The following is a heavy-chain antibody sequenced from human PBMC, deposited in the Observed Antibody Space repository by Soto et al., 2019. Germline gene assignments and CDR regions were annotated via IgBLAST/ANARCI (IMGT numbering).Heavy chain of an antibody. CDR3: ARGLVQTTVTTPLDY. Sequence: QVQLVQSGAEVKKPGSSVKVSCKASGGTFSSYTISWVRQAPGQGLEWMGRIIPILGIANYAQKFQGRVTITADKSTSTAYMELSSLRSEDTAVYYCARGLVQTTVTTPLDYWGQGTLVTVSS. J-gene: IGHJ4*02. CDR2: IIPILGIA. D-gene: IGHD4-17*01. V-gene: IGHV1-69*02. CDR1: GGTFSSYT.